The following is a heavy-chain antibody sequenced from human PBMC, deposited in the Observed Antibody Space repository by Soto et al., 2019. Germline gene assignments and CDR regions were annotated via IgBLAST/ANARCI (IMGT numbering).Heavy chain of an antibody. D-gene: IGHD4-4*01. J-gene: IGHJ4*02. Sequence: GGSLRLSCAASGFTFSSYAMHWVRQAPGKGLEWVAVISYDGSNKYYADSVKGRFTISRDNSKNTLYLQMNSLRAEDTAVYYCARVPTTGELDYWGQGTLVTVSS. CDR1: GFTFSSYA. V-gene: IGHV3-30-3*01. CDR3: ARVPTTGELDY. CDR2: ISYDGSNK.